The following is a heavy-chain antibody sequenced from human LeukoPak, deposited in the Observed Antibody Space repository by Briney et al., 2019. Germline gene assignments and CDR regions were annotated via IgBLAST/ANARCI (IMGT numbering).Heavy chain of an antibody. V-gene: IGHV1-69*01. D-gene: IGHD2-15*01. CDR3: ALPSPYCSGGSCYWDY. Sequence: ASVKVSCKASGGTFSSYAISWVRQAPGQGLEWMGGIIPIFGTANYAQKFQGRVTITADESTRTAYMELSSLRSEDTAVYYCALPSPYCSGGSCYWDYWGQGTLVTVSS. CDR2: IIPIFGTA. CDR1: GGTFSSYA. J-gene: IGHJ4*02.